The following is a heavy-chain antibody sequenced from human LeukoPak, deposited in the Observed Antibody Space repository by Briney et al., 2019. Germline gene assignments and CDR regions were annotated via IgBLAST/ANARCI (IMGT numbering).Heavy chain of an antibody. CDR1: GFTLSSYG. D-gene: IGHD3-10*02. CDR3: AELGITMIGGV. V-gene: IGHV3-21*01. Sequence: GGSLRLSCAASGFTLSSYGMHWVRQAPGKGLEWVSTISSSGDNTYYADSVKGRFTISRDNAKNSLYLQMNSLRAEDTAVYYCAELGITMIGGVWGKGTTVTISS. J-gene: IGHJ6*04. CDR2: ISSSGDNT.